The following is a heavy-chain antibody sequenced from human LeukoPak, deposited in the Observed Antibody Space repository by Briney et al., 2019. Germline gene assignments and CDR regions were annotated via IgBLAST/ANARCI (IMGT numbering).Heavy chain of an antibody. V-gene: IGHV3-74*01. Sequence: GGSLRLSCAASGFTFSSYWMHWVRQAPGKGLVWVSRINSDGSSTSYADSVKGRFTISRDNAKNTLYLQMNSLRAEDTAVYYCARDWAFDDSSGYLGYWGQGTLVTVSS. CDR3: ARDWAFDDSSGYLGY. D-gene: IGHD3-22*01. CDR1: GFTFSSYW. J-gene: IGHJ4*02. CDR2: INSDGSST.